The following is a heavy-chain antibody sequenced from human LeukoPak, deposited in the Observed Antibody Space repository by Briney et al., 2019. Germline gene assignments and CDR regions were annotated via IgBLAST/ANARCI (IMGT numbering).Heavy chain of an antibody. J-gene: IGHJ4*02. Sequence: PGGSLRLSCAASGFTVSSNYMSWVRQAPGKGLGWVSVIYSGGSTYYADSVKGRFTISRDNSKNTLYLQMNSLRAEDTAVYYCARQTGDSWLLPHYDYWGQGTLVTVSS. CDR1: GFTVSSNY. CDR2: IYSGGST. V-gene: IGHV3-53*01. CDR3: ARQTGDSWLLPHYDY. D-gene: IGHD6-19*01.